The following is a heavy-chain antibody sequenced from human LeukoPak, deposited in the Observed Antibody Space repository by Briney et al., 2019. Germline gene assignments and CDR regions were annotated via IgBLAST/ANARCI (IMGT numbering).Heavy chain of an antibody. CDR3: ARRIVGATFHY. CDR1: VRSFSGYY. J-gene: IGHJ4*02. D-gene: IGHD1-26*01. V-gene: IGHV4-34*01. CDR2: INHSGRT. Sequence: ADTLSLTCALYVRSFSGYYWSWIRHPPGKGLEWIGEINHSGRTNNNPSLRSRVTISIDTSKNQFSLKQSSVTAADTAVYYCARRIVGATFHYWGKRNLVTVSS.